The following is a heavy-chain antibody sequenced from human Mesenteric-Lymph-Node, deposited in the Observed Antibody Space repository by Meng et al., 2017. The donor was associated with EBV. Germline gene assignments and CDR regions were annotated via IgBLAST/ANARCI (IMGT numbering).Heavy chain of an antibody. CDR3: VRDLWLRIGECV. V-gene: IGHV1-69*17. Sequence: QVQLVQSGAEVKKPGSSVKVSCKGSGDSFNNYGISWVRQAPGQGLEWMGDITPVCGIANYAESFQGRVTISADTSTRTTYMDLSSLRSDDTAVYYCVRDLWLRIGECVWGQGPLVTVSS. D-gene: IGHD5-12*01. J-gene: IGHJ4*02. CDR2: ITPVCGIA. CDR1: GDSFNNYG.